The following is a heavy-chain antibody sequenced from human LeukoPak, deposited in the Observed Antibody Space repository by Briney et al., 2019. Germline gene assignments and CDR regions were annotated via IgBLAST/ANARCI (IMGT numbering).Heavy chain of an antibody. J-gene: IGHJ5*02. V-gene: IGHV3-21*01. Sequence: GGSLRLSCAASGFTFSSYSMNWVRQAPGKGLEWVSSISSSSSYLYYADSVKGRFTISRDNAKNSLYLQMNSLRAEDTAVYYCARDNVDYGGKSWFDPWGQGTLVTVSS. CDR1: GFTFSSYS. D-gene: IGHD4-23*01. CDR3: ARDNVDYGGKSWFDP. CDR2: ISSSSSYL.